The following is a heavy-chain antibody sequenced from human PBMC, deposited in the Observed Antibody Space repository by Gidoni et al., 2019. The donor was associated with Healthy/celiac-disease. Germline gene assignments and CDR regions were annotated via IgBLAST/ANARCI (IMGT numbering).Heavy chain of an antibody. CDR3: ARAQYMYSSSWHNNWFDP. J-gene: IGHJ5*02. Sequence: QVQLQQWGAGLLKPSDTLSLTCAVYGGSFSGYYWSWIRQPPGKGLEWIGEINHSGGTNYNPSLKSRVTISVDTSKNQFSLKLSSVTAADTAVYYCARAQYMYSSSWHNNWFDPWGQGTLVTVSS. CDR1: GGSFSGYY. D-gene: IGHD6-13*01. CDR2: INHSGGT. V-gene: IGHV4-34*01.